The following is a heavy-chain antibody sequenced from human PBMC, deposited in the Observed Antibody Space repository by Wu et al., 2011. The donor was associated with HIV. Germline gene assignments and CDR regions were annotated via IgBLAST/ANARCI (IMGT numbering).Heavy chain of an antibody. CDR3: GTSMRSGWYYYFYGIDV. D-gene: IGHD3-3*01. CDR2: TSPMFGRT. Sequence: QFQLVQSGTEVKRPGSSVKLSCNASGGSLSDYAISWVRQAPGQGLEWMGGTSPMFGRTKYAQKFQGRVSITTDKSATTSYMELSSLRLEDTAVFYCGTSMRSGWYYYFYGIDVWGQGTTVIVS. CDR1: GGSLSDYA. J-gene: IGHJ6*02. V-gene: IGHV1-69*05.